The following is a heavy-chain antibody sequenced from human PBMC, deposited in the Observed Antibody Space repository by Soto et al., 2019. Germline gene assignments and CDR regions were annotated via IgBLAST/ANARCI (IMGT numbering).Heavy chain of an antibody. J-gene: IGHJ3*02. D-gene: IGHD4-17*01. Sequence: TLSLTCTVSGGSISSYYWSWIRQPPGKGLEWIGYIYYSGSTNYNPSLKSRVTISVDTSKNQFSLKLSSVTAADTAVYYCARDPRKLTTVTDDAFDIWGQGTMVTVSS. CDR3: ARDPRKLTTVTDDAFDI. V-gene: IGHV4-59*01. CDR2: IYYSGST. CDR1: GGSISSYY.